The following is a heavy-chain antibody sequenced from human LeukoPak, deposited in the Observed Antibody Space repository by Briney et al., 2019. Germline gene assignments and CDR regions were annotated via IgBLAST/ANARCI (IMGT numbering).Heavy chain of an antibody. CDR1: GFNFNNYW. CDR2: IKRDGSDK. J-gene: IGHJ4*02. Sequence: GGSLRLSCAASGFNFNNYWMSWVRQAPGKGVEWVANIKRDGSDKYYVDSVKGRFTVSRDNAENAVYLQMNSLRVGDTAMYYCVRDGAYFDYWGQGTPVTVSS. V-gene: IGHV3-7*01. D-gene: IGHD4-17*01. CDR3: VRDGAYFDY.